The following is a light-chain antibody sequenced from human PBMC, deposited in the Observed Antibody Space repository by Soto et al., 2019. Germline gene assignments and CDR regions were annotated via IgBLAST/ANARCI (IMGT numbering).Light chain of an antibody. V-gene: IGKV1-6*01. Sequence: ALQMTQSPSSLSASVGDRVTITCRASQDIRTELWWYQQKPGKAPKLLIYGATTLQSGVPSRFSGSGSVTDFTRTISGLQPEDFATYYCLQDYNYPQPFGQGTKVDVK. CDR1: QDIRTE. J-gene: IGKJ1*01. CDR3: LQDYNYPQP. CDR2: GAT.